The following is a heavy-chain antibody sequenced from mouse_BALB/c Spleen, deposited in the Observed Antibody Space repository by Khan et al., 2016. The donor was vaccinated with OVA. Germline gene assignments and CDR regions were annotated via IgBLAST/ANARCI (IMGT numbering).Heavy chain of an antibody. Sequence: VQLQESGPELVKPGASLKVSCKASGYTFTDYIIGWVKQSTRQGLEWIGDIFPGSDTPYYNEKFKDKATLTADKSSNTAYMQLSSLTSEDSAVYFCARGGYSVFAYWGQGTLVIVSA. CDR3: ARGGYSVFAY. J-gene: IGHJ3*01. CDR1: GYTFTDYI. V-gene: IGHV1-77*01. CDR2: IFPGSDTP.